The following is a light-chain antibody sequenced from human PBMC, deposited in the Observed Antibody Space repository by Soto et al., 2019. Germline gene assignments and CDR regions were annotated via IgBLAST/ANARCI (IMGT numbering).Light chain of an antibody. CDR3: QVWGSIIDHLV. J-gene: IGLJ2*01. V-gene: IGLV3-21*02. CDR2: DND. CDR1: NIGYKS. Sequence: SYELTQSPSVSVAPGQTARITCGGNNIGYKSVNWYQQKPGQAPVVVVYDNDDRPSGIPERFSGSNSGNTATLTISRVEAGDEADYYCQVWGSIIDHLVFGGGTKLTVL.